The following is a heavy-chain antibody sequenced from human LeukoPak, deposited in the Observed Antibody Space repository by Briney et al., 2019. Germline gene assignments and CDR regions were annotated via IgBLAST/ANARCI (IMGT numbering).Heavy chain of an antibody. J-gene: IGHJ6*03. D-gene: IGHD2-8*01. CDR1: GYSSPTYW. CDR3: ARRSSEWSYYYMDV. V-gene: IGHV5-51*01. CDR2: IYPGDSDT. Sequence: GESLKTSCKGPGYSSPTYWSGWVPQMPGKGLEWMGTIYPGDSDTRYSPSFQGQVTISADKSISTAYLQWSSLKASDTAMYYCARRSSEWSYYYMDVWGKGTTVTVSS.